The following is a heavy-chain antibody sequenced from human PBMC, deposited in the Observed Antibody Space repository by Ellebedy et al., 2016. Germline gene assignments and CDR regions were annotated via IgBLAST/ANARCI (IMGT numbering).Heavy chain of an antibody. CDR3: AKGHTGYDSSWDYYYGMDV. CDR1: GFSFSSFA. CDR2: ISRSGGST. J-gene: IGHJ6*02. D-gene: IGHD5-12*01. Sequence: GESLKISCAASGFSFSSFAMSWVRQAPGKGLEWVAAISRSGGSTFYTDSVKGRFTISRDNSKNTLYLQMDSLRAEDTAIYYCAKGHTGYDSSWDYYYGMDVWGQGTTVIVSS. V-gene: IGHV3-23*01.